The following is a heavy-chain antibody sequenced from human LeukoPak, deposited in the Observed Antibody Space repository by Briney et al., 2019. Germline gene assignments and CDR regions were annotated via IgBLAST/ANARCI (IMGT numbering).Heavy chain of an antibody. V-gene: IGHV3-30*04. CDR3: ARGLAYYYDSSAYFLDY. Sequence: WIRQAPGKGLEWVAVISYDGSNKYYADSVKARFTISRDNSKNTLYLQMNSLRAEDTAVYYCARGLAYYYDSSAYFLDYWGQGTLVTVSS. D-gene: IGHD3-22*01. CDR2: ISYDGSNK. J-gene: IGHJ4*02.